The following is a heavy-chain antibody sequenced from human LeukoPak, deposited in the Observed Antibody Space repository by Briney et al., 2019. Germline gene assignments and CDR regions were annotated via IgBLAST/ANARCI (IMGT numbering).Heavy chain of an antibody. CDR1: GFTFSSYS. Sequence: GGSLRLSCAASGFTFSSYSMNWVRQALGKGLEWVSSISSSSSYIYYADSVKGRFTISRDNAKNSLYLQMNSLRAEDTAVYYCAREDIVVVPAAIHYYYMDVWGKGTTVTVSS. CDR3: AREDIVVVPAAIHYYYMDV. D-gene: IGHD2-2*01. V-gene: IGHV3-21*01. CDR2: ISSSSSYI. J-gene: IGHJ6*03.